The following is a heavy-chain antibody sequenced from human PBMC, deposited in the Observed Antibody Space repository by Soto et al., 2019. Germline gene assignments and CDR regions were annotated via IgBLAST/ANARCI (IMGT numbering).Heavy chain of an antibody. Sequence: QVQLVQSGAEVKKPGSSVKVSCKASGGTFSSYTISWVRQAPGQGLEWMGRTIPILGIANYAQKFQGRVTITADKSTSTAYMELSSLRSEDTAVYYCARVHSTKYCSGGSCYLDVWGQGTTVTVSS. V-gene: IGHV1-69*02. D-gene: IGHD2-15*01. CDR3: ARVHSTKYCSGGSCYLDV. CDR1: GGTFSSYT. J-gene: IGHJ6*02. CDR2: TIPILGIA.